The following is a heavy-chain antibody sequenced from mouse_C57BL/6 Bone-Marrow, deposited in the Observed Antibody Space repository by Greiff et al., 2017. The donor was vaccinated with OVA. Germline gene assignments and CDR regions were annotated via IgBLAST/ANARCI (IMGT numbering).Heavy chain of an antibody. D-gene: IGHD2-3*01. J-gene: IGHJ1*03. CDR2: SRNKANDYTT. Sequence: EVNLVESGGGLVQSGRSLRLSCATSGFTFSDFYMEWVRQAPGKGLEWIAASRNKANDYTTEYSASVKGRFIVSRDTSQSILYLQMNALRAEDTAVYYCARGAFGDGYYGDWYFDVWGTGTTVTVSS. V-gene: IGHV7-1*01. CDR3: ARGAFGDGYYGDWYFDV. CDR1: GFTFSDFY.